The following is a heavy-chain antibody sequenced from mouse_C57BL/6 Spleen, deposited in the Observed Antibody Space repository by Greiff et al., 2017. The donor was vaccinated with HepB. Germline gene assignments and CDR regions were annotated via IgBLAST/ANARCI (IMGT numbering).Heavy chain of an antibody. CDR1: GFNIKDDY. CDR3: TRAYDGYSDFDY. V-gene: IGHV14-4*01. D-gene: IGHD2-3*01. J-gene: IGHJ2*01. CDR2: IDPENGDT. Sequence: VQLQQSGAELVRPGASVKLSCTASGFNIKDDYMHWVKQRPEQGLEWIGWIDPENGDTEYASKFQGKATITADTSSNTAYLQLSSLTSEDTAVYYCTRAYDGYSDFDYWGQGTTLTVSS.